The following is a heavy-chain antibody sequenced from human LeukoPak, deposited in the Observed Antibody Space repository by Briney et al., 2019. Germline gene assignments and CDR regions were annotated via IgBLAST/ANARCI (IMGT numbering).Heavy chain of an antibody. CDR1: GFTFSSYA. D-gene: IGHD2-2*01. Sequence: PSGGSLRLSCAASGFTFSSYAMSWVRQAPGKGLEWVSAISGSGGSTYYADSVKGRFTISRDNSKNTLYLQMNSLRAEDTAVYYCATPIVEVPAAPENYMDVWGKGTTVTVSS. CDR2: ISGSGGST. J-gene: IGHJ6*03. CDR3: ATPIVEVPAAPENYMDV. V-gene: IGHV3-23*01.